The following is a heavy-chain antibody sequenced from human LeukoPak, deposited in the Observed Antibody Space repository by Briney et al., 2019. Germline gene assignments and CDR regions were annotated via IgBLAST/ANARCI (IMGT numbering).Heavy chain of an antibody. CDR1: GFTFSSYA. Sequence: PGGSLRLPCPASGFTFSSYAMSWVRQAPGKGLEWVSGISAGGGSTYYADSVKGRFTISRDNSKNTLYLQMNSLRAEDTAVYYCAKASIGYFDYWGQGTLVTVSS. D-gene: IGHD3-22*01. CDR2: ISAGGGST. J-gene: IGHJ4*02. V-gene: IGHV3-23*01. CDR3: AKASIGYFDY.